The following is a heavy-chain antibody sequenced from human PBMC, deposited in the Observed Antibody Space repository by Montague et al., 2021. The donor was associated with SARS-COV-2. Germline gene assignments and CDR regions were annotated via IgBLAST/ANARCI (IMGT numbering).Heavy chain of an antibody. Sequence: SETLSLTCTVSGGSISSYYWSWIRQPPGKGLEWIAYMYYSGSTKYNPSLKSRASISVDTSKNQFSLTLSSMTAADTAVYYCSRARGDTIFEVIGAYYYLDIWGQGTLVTVSS. D-gene: IGHD3-3*01. J-gene: IGHJ4*03. V-gene: IGHV4-59*01. CDR1: GGSISSYY. CDR3: SRARGDTIFEVIGAYYYLDI. CDR2: MYYSGST.